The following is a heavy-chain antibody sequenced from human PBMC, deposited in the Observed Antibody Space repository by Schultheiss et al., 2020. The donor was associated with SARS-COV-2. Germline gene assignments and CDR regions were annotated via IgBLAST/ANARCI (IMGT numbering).Heavy chain of an antibody. D-gene: IGHD3-22*01. V-gene: IGHV3-11*04. J-gene: IGHJ4*02. CDR1: GFTFSDYY. Sequence: GGSLRLSCAASGFTFSDYYMSWIRQAPGKGLEWVSYISSSGSTIYYADSVKGRFTISRDNAKNSLYLQMNSLRAEDTAVYYCAKDERGRNYYDSSGYSSQGPDYWGQGTLVTVSS. CDR2: ISSSGSTI. CDR3: AKDERGRNYYDSSGYSSQGPDY.